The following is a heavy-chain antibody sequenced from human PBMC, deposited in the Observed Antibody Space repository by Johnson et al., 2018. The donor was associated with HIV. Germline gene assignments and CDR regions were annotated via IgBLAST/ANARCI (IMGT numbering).Heavy chain of an antibody. Sequence: MQLVESGGGLVRQGASLRLSCAASGFTVSSYYMSWVRQAPGKGLEWVSVIYSGGTTSYADSVTGRFTISRDNSKNTLFLQMNTLRAEDTAVYYCARYYFGAGSYYNPDAFDIWGQGTWSSSLQ. CDR2: IYSGGTT. J-gene: IGHJ3*02. CDR1: GFTVSSYY. D-gene: IGHD3-10*01. V-gene: IGHV3-66*02. CDR3: ARYYFGAGSYYNPDAFDI.